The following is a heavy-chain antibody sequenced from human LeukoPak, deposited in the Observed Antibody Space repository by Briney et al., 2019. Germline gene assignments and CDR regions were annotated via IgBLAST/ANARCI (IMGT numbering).Heavy chain of an antibody. CDR3: ARDRGSSGWYEFDY. J-gene: IGHJ4*02. CDR2: IKQDGSEK. V-gene: IGHV3-7*01. CDR1: GFTSSSYW. D-gene: IGHD6-19*01. Sequence: HAGGSLRLSCAASGFTSSSYWMSWVRQAPGKGLEWVANIKQDGSEKYYVDSVKGRFTISRDNAKNSLYLQMNSLRAEDMAVYYCARDRGSSGWYEFDYWGQGTLVTVSS.